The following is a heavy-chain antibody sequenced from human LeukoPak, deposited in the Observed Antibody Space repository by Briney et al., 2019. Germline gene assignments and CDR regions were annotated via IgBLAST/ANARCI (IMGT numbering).Heavy chain of an antibody. CDR3: AGERGYSSVDY. D-gene: IGHD5-12*01. J-gene: IGHJ4*02. CDR1: GGSISSYY. CDR2: IYYSGST. V-gene: IGHV4-59*01. Sequence: PSETLSLTCTVSGGSISSYYWSWIRQPPGKGLEWIGYIYYSGSTNYNPSLKSRVTISVDTSKNQFSLKLSSVTAADTAVYYCAGERGYSSVDYWGQGTLVTVSS.